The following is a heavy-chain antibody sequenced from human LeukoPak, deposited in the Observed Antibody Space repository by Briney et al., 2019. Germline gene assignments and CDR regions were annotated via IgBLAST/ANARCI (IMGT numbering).Heavy chain of an antibody. CDR1: GGSISSSSYY. J-gene: IGHJ4*02. V-gene: IGHV4-39*01. CDR3: ASREWGSYGNPDY. CDR2: IYHSGST. D-gene: IGHD5-18*01. Sequence: SETLSLTCTVSGGSISSSSYYWGWIRQPPGKGLEWIGSIYHSGSTYYNPSLKSRVTISVDTSKNQFSLKLSSVTAADTAVYYCASREWGSYGNPDYWGQGTLVTVSS.